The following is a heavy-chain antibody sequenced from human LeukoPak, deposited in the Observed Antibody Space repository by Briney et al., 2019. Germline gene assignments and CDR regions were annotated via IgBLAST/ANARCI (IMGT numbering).Heavy chain of an antibody. D-gene: IGHD4-17*01. CDR1: GGSISSSSYY. CDR3: ARDFDGDHDQDAFDM. V-gene: IGHV4-39*07. J-gene: IGHJ3*02. CDR2: IYYSGST. Sequence: PSETLSLTCTVSGGSISSSSYYWGWIRQPPGKGLEWIGSIYYSGSTYYNPSLKSRVTISVDTSKNQFSLKLSSVTAADTAVYYCARDFDGDHDQDAFDMWGQGTLVTVSS.